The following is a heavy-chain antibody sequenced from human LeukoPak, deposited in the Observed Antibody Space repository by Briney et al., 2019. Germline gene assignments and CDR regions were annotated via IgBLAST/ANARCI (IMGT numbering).Heavy chain of an antibody. V-gene: IGHV3-53*01. CDR3: ARGGRPYCINGVCYSSGPWGFDY. CDR1: GFTVSSNY. J-gene: IGHJ4*02. D-gene: IGHD2-8*01. CDR2: IYSGGST. Sequence: GGSLRLSCAASGFTVSSNYMSWVRQAPGKGMEWVSVIYSGGSTYYADSLKGRFTISRDNSKNTLYLKMNSLRAEDTAVYYCARGGRPYCINGVCYSSGPWGFDYWGQGTLVTVSS.